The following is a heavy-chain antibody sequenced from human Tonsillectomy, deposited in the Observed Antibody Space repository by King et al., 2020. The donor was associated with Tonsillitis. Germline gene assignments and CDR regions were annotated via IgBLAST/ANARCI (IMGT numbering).Heavy chain of an antibody. CDR2: IKGDGSDK. V-gene: IGHV3-7*01. CDR1: GFTFSSYW. CDR3: ARVRDSNSRYRSCDS. Sequence: VQLVESGGGLVQPGGSLRLSCAASGFTFSSYWMSWVRQAPGKGLEWVANIKGDGSDKYYLDSVEGRFTISRVNARNSLYLEMNSLRAEDTAKYFCARVRDSNSRYRSCDSWGHGILVTVSS. J-gene: IGHJ5*01. D-gene: IGHD5-12*01.